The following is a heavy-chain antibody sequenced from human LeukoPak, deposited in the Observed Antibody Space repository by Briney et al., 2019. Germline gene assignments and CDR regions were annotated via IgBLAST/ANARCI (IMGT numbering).Heavy chain of an antibody. V-gene: IGHV3-48*03. Sequence: GGSLRLSCAASGFTFSSYEMNWVRQAPGKGLEGVSYISSSGSTIYYADSVKGRFTISRDNAKNSLYLQMNSLRAEDTAVYYCARVLDYYDSSGVDYWGQGTLVTVSS. J-gene: IGHJ4*02. CDR2: ISSSGSTI. CDR3: ARVLDYYDSSGVDY. CDR1: GFTFSSYE. D-gene: IGHD3-22*01.